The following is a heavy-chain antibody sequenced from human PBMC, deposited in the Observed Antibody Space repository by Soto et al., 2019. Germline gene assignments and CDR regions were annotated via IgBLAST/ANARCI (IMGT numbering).Heavy chain of an antibody. D-gene: IGHD1-20*01. CDR1: GGSISSGGYY. J-gene: IGHJ3*02. V-gene: IGHV4-30-4*08. Sequence: SETLSLTCTVSGGSISSGGYYWSWIRQHPGKGLEWIGYIYYSGSTYYNPSLKSRFTISVDTSKNQFSLKLSSVTAADTAVYYCARVRHINAFDIWGQGTMVTVSS. CDR2: IYYSGST. CDR3: ARVRHINAFDI.